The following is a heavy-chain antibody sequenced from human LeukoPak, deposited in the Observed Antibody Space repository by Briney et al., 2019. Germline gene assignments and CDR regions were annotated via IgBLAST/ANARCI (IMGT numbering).Heavy chain of an antibody. CDR2: IYPGDSDT. D-gene: IGHD3-10*01. J-gene: IGHJ4*02. V-gene: IGHV5-51*01. CDR1: GYSFTSYW. Sequence: GESLKISCKGSGYSFTSYWIGWVRQMPGKGLEWMGIIYPGDSDTRYSPSFQGQVTISADKSISTAYLQWSSLKASDTAMYYCARHLRFGELAPPFDYWGQGTLVTVSS. CDR3: ARHLRFGELAPPFDY.